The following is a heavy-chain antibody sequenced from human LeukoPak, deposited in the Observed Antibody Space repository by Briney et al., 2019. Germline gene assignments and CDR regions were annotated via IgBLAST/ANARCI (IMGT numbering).Heavy chain of an antibody. J-gene: IGHJ4*02. CDR1: GVSITSHY. D-gene: IGHD3-10*01. Sequence: SETLSLTCTVSGVSITSHYWSWIRQPPGKGLEWIGYIYSIGGTNYNPSLKSRVTMSVDTSKNQFSLQLNSVTPEDTAVYYCARSKGTFDYWGQGTLVTVSS. CDR2: IYSIGGT. CDR3: ARSKGTFDY. V-gene: IGHV4-59*11.